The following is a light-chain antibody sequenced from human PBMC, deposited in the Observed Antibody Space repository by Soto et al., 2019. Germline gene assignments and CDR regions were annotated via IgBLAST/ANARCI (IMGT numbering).Light chain of an antibody. CDR3: SAYAGSPYLYV. J-gene: IGLJ1*01. Sequence: ALTQPPSASGSPEQSVTISCTGTSFDVGGYNYVSWYQQHPGKAPQVLMYEVSKRPSGVPDRFSGSKSGNTAPLTVSGLQAEDEADYYCSAYAGSPYLYVFGSGTKSPS. CDR2: EVS. CDR1: SFDVGGYNY. V-gene: IGLV2-8*01.